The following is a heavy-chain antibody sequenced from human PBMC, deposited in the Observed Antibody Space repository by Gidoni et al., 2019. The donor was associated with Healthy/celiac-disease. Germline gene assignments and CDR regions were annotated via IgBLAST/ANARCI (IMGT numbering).Heavy chain of an antibody. CDR2: ISGSGGST. J-gene: IGHJ5*02. V-gene: IGHV3-23*01. CDR1: GFTFSRYA. CDR3: AKDGVVGGPVYSRENWFDP. Sequence: EVQLLESGGGLVQPGGSLSLSCAASGFTFSRYAMSWVRQAPGKGLEWVSAISGSGGSTYYADSVKGRFTISRDNSKNTLYLQMNSLRAEDTAVYYCAKDGVVGGPVYSRENWFDPWGQGTLVTVSS. D-gene: IGHD6-13*01.